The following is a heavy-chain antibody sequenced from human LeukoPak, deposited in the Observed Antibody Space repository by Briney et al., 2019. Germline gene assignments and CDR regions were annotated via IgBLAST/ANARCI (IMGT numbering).Heavy chain of an antibody. CDR2: INPSGGST. J-gene: IGHJ4*02. D-gene: IGHD3-22*01. V-gene: IGHV1-46*01. Sequence: ASVKVSCKASGYTFTSYYMHWVRQAPGQGLEWMGIINPSGGSTSYAQKFQGRVTMTRDTSTSTVYMELSSLRSEDTAVYYCAKSPTWTYYYDSSARGYFDYWGQGTLVTVSS. CDR1: GYTFTSYY. CDR3: AKSPTWTYYYDSSARGYFDY.